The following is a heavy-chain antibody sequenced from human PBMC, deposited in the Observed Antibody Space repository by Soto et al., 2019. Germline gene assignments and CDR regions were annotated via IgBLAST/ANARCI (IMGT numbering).Heavy chain of an antibody. J-gene: IGHJ4*02. CDR1: GYTFTSYD. CDR2: MNPNSGNT. CDR3: ARVKWELGFELGYSFDY. Sequence: ASVKVSCKASGYTFTSYDINWVRQATGQGLEWMGWMNPNSGNTGYAQKFQGRVTMTRNTSISTAYMELSSLRSEDTAVYYCARVKWELGFELGYSFDYWGQGTLVTVSS. D-gene: IGHD1-26*01. V-gene: IGHV1-8*01.